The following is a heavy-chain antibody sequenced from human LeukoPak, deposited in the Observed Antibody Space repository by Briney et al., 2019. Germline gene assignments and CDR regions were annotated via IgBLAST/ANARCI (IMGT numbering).Heavy chain of an antibody. CDR1: GGSISSYY. Sequence: SETLSLTCTVSGGSISSYYWSWIRQPPGKGLEWIGYIYYSGSTNYNPSLKSRVTISVDTSKNQFSLKLSSVTAADTAVYYCARLYYDSSGYYYEDYWGQGTLVTVSS. D-gene: IGHD3-22*01. J-gene: IGHJ4*02. CDR2: IYYSGST. V-gene: IGHV4-59*01. CDR3: ARLYYDSSGYYYEDY.